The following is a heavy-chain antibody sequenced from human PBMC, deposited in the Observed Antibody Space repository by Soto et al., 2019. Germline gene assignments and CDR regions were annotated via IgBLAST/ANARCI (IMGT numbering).Heavy chain of an antibody. V-gene: IGHV3-33*01. CDR3: ASGYCSSTSCYAGFDY. CDR1: GFTFSSYG. J-gene: IGHJ4*02. Sequence: QVQLVESGGGVVQPGRSLRLSCAASGFTFSSYGMHWVRQAPGKGLEWVAVIWYDGSNKYYADSVKGRFTISRDNSKNTLYLQMNSLRAEDTAVYYCASGYCSSTSCYAGFDYWGQGTLVTVSS. CDR2: IWYDGSNK. D-gene: IGHD2-2*03.